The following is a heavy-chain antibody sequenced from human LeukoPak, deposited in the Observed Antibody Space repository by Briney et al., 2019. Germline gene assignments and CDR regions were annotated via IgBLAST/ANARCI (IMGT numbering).Heavy chain of an antibody. CDR2: INPNGGST. CDR3: ARGPWIYIGYPSYYFDY. Sequence: ASVKVSCTASGYTSTSHQMHWVRQAPGQGLEWVGIINPNGGSTNFAQKFQGRVTMITDMSTSTVYMELSSLRSEDTAVYYCARGPWIYIGYPSYYFDYWGQGTLVTVSS. V-gene: IGHV1-46*01. D-gene: IGHD5-12*01. CDR1: GYTSTSHQ. J-gene: IGHJ4*02.